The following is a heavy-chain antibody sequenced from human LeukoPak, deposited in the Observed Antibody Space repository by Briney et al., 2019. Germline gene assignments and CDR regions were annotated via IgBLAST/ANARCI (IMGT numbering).Heavy chain of an antibody. V-gene: IGHV3-30*03. CDR1: GFTVSSNY. CDR2: ISYDGSNK. CDR3: ATGYSSGWYFYFQH. J-gene: IGHJ1*01. D-gene: IGHD6-19*01. Sequence: GGSLRLSCAASGFTVSSNYMSWVRQAPGKGLEWVAVISYDGSNKYYADSVKGRFTIPRDNAKNSLSLRMNSLSAEDTAVYYCATGYSSGWYFYFQHWGQGSLVSVSS.